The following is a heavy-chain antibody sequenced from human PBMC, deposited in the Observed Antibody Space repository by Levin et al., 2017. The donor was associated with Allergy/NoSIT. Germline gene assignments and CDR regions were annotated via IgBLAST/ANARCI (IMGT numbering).Heavy chain of an antibody. V-gene: IGHV3-11*05. Sequence: GESLRLSCAASGFDFSDYYMSWVRQAPGKGLEWVSFISAGSDYIKYADSVKGRFTISRDNAKNSVSLQMNSLTGEDTAVYYCVRDCRIGSSNWPPGSRFDPWGQGTLVTVSS. J-gene: IGHJ5*02. CDR1: GFDFSDYY. D-gene: IGHD4-11*01. CDR2: ISAGSDYI. CDR3: VRDCRIGSSNWPPGSRFDP.